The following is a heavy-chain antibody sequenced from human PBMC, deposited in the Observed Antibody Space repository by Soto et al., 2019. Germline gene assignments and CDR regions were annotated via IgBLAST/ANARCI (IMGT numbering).Heavy chain of an antibody. D-gene: IGHD5-18*01. CDR2: ISYDGSDK. Sequence: VQLVESGGGLVQPGGSLRLTCSPSGFTFNNYAMHWVRQAPGKGLEWVAVISYDGSDKYNANSVKGRFTISRDNSKNTLYLQMNSLRAEDTAVYYCARDTGPNGYNYYYFGMDVWGQGTTVTVSS. CDR1: GFTFNNYA. J-gene: IGHJ6*02. CDR3: ARDTGPNGYNYYYFGMDV. V-gene: IGHV3-30-3*01.